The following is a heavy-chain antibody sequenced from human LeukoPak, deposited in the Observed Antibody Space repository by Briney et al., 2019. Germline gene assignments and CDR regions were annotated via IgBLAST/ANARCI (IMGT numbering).Heavy chain of an antibody. J-gene: IGHJ4*02. CDR1: GYTFTSYY. V-gene: IGHV1-46*01. CDR3: ARGLSGGEAYKDY. Sequence: GASVNVSCKASGYTFTSYYMHWVRQAPGQALEWMGIINPSGGSTTYAQKFQGRVTMTRDTSTSTVYMELRSLRSGDTAVYYCARGLSGGEAYKDYWGQGTLVTVSS. CDR2: INPSGGST. D-gene: IGHD5-24*01.